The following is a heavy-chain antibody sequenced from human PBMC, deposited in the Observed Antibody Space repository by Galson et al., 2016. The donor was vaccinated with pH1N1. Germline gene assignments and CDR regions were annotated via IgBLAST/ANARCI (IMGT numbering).Heavy chain of an antibody. J-gene: IGHJ4*02. V-gene: IGHV1-69*02. CDR2: IIPILGMT. CDR1: GVTFSTFT. CDR3: ANWNYGGDDY. Sequence: SVKVSCKVSGVTFSTFTITWVRQAPGQGLEWMGRIIPILGMTNYAQNFQGRVTITADQSTTTAYMELSSLRSEDTAVYYCANWNYGGDDYWGQGTLVTVSS. D-gene: IGHD1-7*01.